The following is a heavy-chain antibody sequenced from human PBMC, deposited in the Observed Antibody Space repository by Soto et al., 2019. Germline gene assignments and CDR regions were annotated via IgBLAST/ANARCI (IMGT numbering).Heavy chain of an antibody. J-gene: IGHJ5*02. CDR2: IGISGSET. D-gene: IGHD3-3*01. Sequence: GGSLRLSCAASGFIFSSKSMNWVRQAPGKGLEWLSYIGISGSETYYADSVRGRFTISRDNARKSLYLQMNSLRDEDTAVYFCAFDDFGSGDYSWGQGTLVTVSS. V-gene: IGHV3-48*02. CDR1: GFIFSSKS. CDR3: AFDDFGSGDYS.